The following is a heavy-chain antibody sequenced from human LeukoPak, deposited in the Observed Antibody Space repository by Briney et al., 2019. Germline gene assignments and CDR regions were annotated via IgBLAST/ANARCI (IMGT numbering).Heavy chain of an antibody. V-gene: IGHV1-69*02. Sequence: ASVKVSCKASGGTFSSYTISWVRQAPEQGLEWMGRIIPILGIANYAQKFQGRVTIIADKSTSTAYMELSSLRSEDTAVYYCARTYPENTGVDYWGQGTLVTVSS. CDR2: IIPILGIA. CDR1: GGTFSSYT. CDR3: ARTYPENTGVDY. J-gene: IGHJ4*02. D-gene: IGHD7-27*01.